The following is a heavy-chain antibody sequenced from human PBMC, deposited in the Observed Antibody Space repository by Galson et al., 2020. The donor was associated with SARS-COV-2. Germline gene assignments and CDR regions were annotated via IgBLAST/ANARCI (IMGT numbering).Heavy chain of an antibody. CDR3: ARPGARGYSYGHDT. J-gene: IGHJ5*02. CDR1: GYNFTSSL. Sequence: HGESLKISCRASGYNFTSSLINWVRQKPGKGLEWMGRVDPSDSYTRSKPSFQGHVTMSVDKSISTAYLEWSSLKASDTAMYYCARPGARGYSYGHDTWGQGTLVTVSS. D-gene: IGHD5-18*01. V-gene: IGHV5-10-1*01. CDR2: VDPSDSYT.